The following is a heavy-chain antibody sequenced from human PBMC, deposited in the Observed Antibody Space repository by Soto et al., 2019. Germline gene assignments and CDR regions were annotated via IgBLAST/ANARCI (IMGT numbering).Heavy chain of an antibody. Sequence: GGSLRLSCAASGFTFSSYWMSWVGQAPGKGLEWVANIKQDGSEKYYVDSVKGRFTISRDNAKNSLYLQMNSLRAEDTAVYYCARVGGYYDYVWGSYRYIFLGLDAFDIWGQGTMVTVSS. CDR3: ARVGGYYDYVWGSYRYIFLGLDAFDI. CDR2: IKQDGSEK. CDR1: GFTFSSYW. J-gene: IGHJ3*02. D-gene: IGHD3-16*02. V-gene: IGHV3-7*01.